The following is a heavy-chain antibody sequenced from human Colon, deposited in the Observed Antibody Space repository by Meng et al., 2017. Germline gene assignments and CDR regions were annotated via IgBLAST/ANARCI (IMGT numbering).Heavy chain of an antibody. CDR1: GGSITSSDL. CDR3: AREVVVAGTRNWLDP. D-gene: IGHD6-19*01. CDR2: TYQNGRP. V-gene: IGHV4-4*03. Sequence: QVQLEGRAPGLVKSPGTLSLPCTVSGGSITSSDLWSWVRQTPGKGLEWIGETYQNGRPNYNPSLKSRVTISVDKSKNQFSLNMTSVTAADTAVYYCAREVVVAGTRNWLDPWGQGILVTVSS. J-gene: IGHJ5*02.